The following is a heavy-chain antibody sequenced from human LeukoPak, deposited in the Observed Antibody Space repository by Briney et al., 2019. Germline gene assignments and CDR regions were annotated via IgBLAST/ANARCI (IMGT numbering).Heavy chain of an antibody. CDR1: GFTFSSYS. J-gene: IGHJ4*02. D-gene: IGHD3-22*01. Sequence: GGSLRLSCAASGFTFSSYSINWVRQAPGKGLEWISSISNTNTYINYADSVKGRFTISRDNAKKALYLLMTSLRVEDTAVYYCVRDGAYYDSAPYNFDYWGQGTLVAVSS. CDR2: ISNTNTYI. V-gene: IGHV3-21*01. CDR3: VRDGAYYDSAPYNFDY.